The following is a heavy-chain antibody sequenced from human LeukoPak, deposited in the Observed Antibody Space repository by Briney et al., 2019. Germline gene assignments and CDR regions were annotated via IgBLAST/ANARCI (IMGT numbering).Heavy chain of an antibody. J-gene: IGHJ4*02. V-gene: IGHV3-23*01. D-gene: IGHD2-2*02. CDR2: ISGSGDST. CDR3: ARDGLYSTELYYFDY. Sequence: PGGSLRLSCAASGFTFNNYAMSWVRQAPGRGLGWVSTISGSGDSTYYADSVKGRFTISRDNSKNTLYLQMNSLRAEDTAVYYCARDGLYSTELYYFDYWGQGTLVTVSS. CDR1: GFTFNNYA.